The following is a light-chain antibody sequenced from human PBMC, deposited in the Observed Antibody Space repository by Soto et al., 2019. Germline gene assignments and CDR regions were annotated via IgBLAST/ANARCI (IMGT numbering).Light chain of an antibody. CDR3: QQYGSSPEFT. CDR2: GVS. J-gene: IGKJ3*01. V-gene: IGKV3-20*01. Sequence: EIVLTQSPGTLSLSPGERATLSCRASRSVSSNYLAWYQQKPAQAPRLLIYGVSSRATGIPDRFSGSGSGTDFTLTISGLEPEDFAVYYCQQYGSSPEFTFGPGTKVDIK. CDR1: RSVSSNY.